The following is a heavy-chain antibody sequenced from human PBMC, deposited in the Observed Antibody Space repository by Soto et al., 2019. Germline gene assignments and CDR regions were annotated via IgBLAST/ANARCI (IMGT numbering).Heavy chain of an antibody. D-gene: IGHD3-10*01. CDR3: ARVGLLWFGELFRKPDAFDI. CDR1: GGSISSYY. J-gene: IGHJ3*02. CDR2: IYYSGST. Sequence: SETLSLTCTVSGGSISSYYWSWIRQPPGKGLEWIGYIYYSGSTNYNPSLKSRVTISVDTSKNQFSLKLSSVTAADTAVYYCARVGLLWFGELFRKPDAFDIWGQGTMVTVSS. V-gene: IGHV4-59*01.